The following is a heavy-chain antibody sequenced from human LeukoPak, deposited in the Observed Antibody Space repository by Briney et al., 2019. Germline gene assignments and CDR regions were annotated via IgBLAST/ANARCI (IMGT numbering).Heavy chain of an antibody. CDR3: ARGERYGVYDYFDY. CDR1: GYIFTAHY. J-gene: IGHJ4*02. CDR2: INPNTGGA. V-gene: IGHV1-2*06. D-gene: IGHD5/OR15-5a*01. Sequence: VSVKVSCKASGYIFTAHYIHWLRQAPGQGLEWMGQINPNTGGANYAQNFQGRVAMMRDTSISTVYMELSSLRSDDTAVYYCARGERYGVYDYFDYWGQGALVTVSS.